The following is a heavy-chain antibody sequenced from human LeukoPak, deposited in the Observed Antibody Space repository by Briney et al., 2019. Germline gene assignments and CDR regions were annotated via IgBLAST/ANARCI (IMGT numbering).Heavy chain of an antibody. V-gene: IGHV3-21*01. CDR1: GFTFSSYS. J-gene: IGHJ3*02. CDR2: ISSSSSYI. Sequence: GGSLRLSCAASGFTFSSYSMNWVRQAPGKGLEWVSSISSSSSYIYYADSVKGRFTISRDNAKNSLYLQMNSLRAEDTAVYYCARGFTGDLDAFDIWGQGTMVTVSS. CDR3: ARGFTGDLDAFDI. D-gene: IGHD7-27*01.